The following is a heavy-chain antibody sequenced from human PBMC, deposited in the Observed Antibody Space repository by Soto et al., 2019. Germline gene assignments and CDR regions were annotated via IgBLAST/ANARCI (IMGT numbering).Heavy chain of an antibody. J-gene: IGHJ4*02. CDR2: IHYSGST. D-gene: IGHD3-22*01. CDR1: GGSVSSGIYY. Sequence: SETLSLTCTVSGGSVSSGIYYWSWIRQPPGKGLEWIGYIHYSGSTNYNPSLKSRVTMSVDTSKNQFSLKLRSVTAADTAVYYCARDRDDSTGYYFDYWGQGTLVTVSS. V-gene: IGHV4-61*01. CDR3: ARDRDDSTGYYFDY.